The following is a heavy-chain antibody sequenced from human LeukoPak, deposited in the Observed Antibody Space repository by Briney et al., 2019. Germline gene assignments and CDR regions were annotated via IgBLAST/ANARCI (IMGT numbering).Heavy chain of an antibody. CDR1: GFTFSNYG. CDR2: IKYDGSEK. CDR3: SRSLDD. J-gene: IGHJ4*02. Sequence: PGGSLRLSCEASGFTFSNYGMHWVRQAPGKGLEWVANIKYDGSEKYYVDSVKGRFTISRDNAKKLVYLEMNSLRAEDTAVYYCSRSLDDWGQGTLVTVSS. V-gene: IGHV3-7*01.